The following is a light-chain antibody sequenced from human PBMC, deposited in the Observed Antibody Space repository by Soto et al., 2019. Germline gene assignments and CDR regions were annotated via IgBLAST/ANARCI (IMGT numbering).Light chain of an antibody. J-gene: IGKJ1*01. CDR1: QSVSSSY. CDR3: QQYGSSPPTWT. V-gene: IGKV3-20*01. CDR2: GAS. Sequence: EVVMTQSPVTLSVSPGERATLSCRASQSVSSSYLAWYQQKPGQAPRLLIYGASSRATGIPDRFSGSGSGTDFTLTISRLEPEDFAVYYCQQYGSSPPTWTFGQGTKVDIK.